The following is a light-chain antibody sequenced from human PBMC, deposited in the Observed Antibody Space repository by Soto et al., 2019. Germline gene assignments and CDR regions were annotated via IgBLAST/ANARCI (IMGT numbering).Light chain of an antibody. CDR1: SSDVGGYNY. Sequence: QSALTQPASVSGSPGQSITISCTGTSSDVGGYNYVSWYQQHPGKAPKLMIYEVSNRPSGVSNRFSGSKSGNTASLTISGLKAEDEAAYYCSSYTSSSIDYVFGTGTKVTVL. V-gene: IGLV2-14*01. CDR2: EVS. J-gene: IGLJ1*01. CDR3: SSYTSSSIDYV.